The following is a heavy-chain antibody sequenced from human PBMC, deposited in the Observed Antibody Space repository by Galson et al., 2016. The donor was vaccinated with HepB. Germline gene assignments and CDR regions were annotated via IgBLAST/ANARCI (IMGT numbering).Heavy chain of an antibody. J-gene: IGHJ4*02. CDR2: LYHSGRT. D-gene: IGHD2-15*01. V-gene: IGHV4-39*01. Sequence: ETLSLTCSVSGGSISSPRYYWGWIRQPPGKGLEWIGSLYHSGRTYYNPSHKSRVSISQEPSKNQFSLRLSSVTAADTAVYYCARQPNMCRATCYVDFWGQGTLVTVSA. CDR1: GGSISSPRYY. CDR3: ARQPNMCRATCYVDF.